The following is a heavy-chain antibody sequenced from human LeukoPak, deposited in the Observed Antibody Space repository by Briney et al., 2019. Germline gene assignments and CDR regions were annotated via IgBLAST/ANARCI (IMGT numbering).Heavy chain of an antibody. V-gene: IGHV4-61*08. CDR2: IYHSGST. D-gene: IGHD6-13*01. Sequence: SETLSLTCTVSGGSISSGGYYWSWIRQPPGKGLEWIGYIYHSGSTNYNPSLKSRVTISVDKSKNQFSLRLSSVTAADTAVYYCARLPYSTAVGTPFDYWGQGTLVTVSS. J-gene: IGHJ4*02. CDR3: ARLPYSTAVGTPFDY. CDR1: GGSISSGGYY.